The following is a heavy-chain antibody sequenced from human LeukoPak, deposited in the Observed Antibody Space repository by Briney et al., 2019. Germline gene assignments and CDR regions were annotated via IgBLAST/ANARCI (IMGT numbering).Heavy chain of an antibody. Sequence: GASVKVSWKASGYTFIGYYMHWVRQAPGQGLEWMGWIDSNSGGTNYAQKFQGWVTMTRDTSISTAYMELSRLRSDDTAVYYCARGNCSSTSCYLFDYWGQGTLVTVSS. J-gene: IGHJ4*02. CDR3: ARGNCSSTSCYLFDY. V-gene: IGHV1-2*04. D-gene: IGHD2-2*01. CDR1: GYTFIGYY. CDR2: IDSNSGGT.